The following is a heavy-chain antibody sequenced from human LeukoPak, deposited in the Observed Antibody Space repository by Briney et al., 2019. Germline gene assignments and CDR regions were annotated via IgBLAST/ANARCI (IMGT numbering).Heavy chain of an antibody. V-gene: IGHV3-13*01. D-gene: IGHD5-24*01. CDR2: IGTAGDT. CDR1: GFTFSSYD. Sequence: GSLRLSFAASGFTFSSYDMHWVRQATGKGPEWVSAIGTAGDTYYPGSVKGRFTISRENAKNSLYLQMNSLRAGDTAVYYCARAATAYYYMDVWGKGTTVTVSS. CDR3: ARAATAYYYMDV. J-gene: IGHJ6*03.